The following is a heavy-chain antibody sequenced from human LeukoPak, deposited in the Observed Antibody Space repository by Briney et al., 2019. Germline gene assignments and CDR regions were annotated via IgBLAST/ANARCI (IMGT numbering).Heavy chain of an antibody. J-gene: IGHJ6*02. D-gene: IGHD6-19*01. CDR3: ARAHSSGWYYYYYGMDV. V-gene: IGHV4-4*02. CDR2: IYHSGST. Sequence: GSLRLSCAASGFTFSSYAMSWVRQPPGKGLEWIGEIYHSGSTNYNPSLKSRVTISVDKSKNQFSLKLSSVTAADTAVYYCARAHSSGWYYYYYGMDVWGQGTTVTVSS. CDR1: GFTFSSYAM.